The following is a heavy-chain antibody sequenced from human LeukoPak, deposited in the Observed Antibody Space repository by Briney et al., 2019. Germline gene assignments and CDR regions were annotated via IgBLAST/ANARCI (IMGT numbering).Heavy chain of an antibody. J-gene: IGHJ3*02. V-gene: IGHV1-2*02. CDR3: ARGFNPTPFDI. D-gene: IGHD3-3*01. Sequence: ASLKVSCKASGYTFTDYYIHWVRQAPGQGLEGMGWINPNSGGTNYAQKFQDRVTMARDTSISTAYMELSRLRSDDTAVYYCARGFNPTPFDIWGQGTMVTVSS. CDR1: GYTFTDYY. CDR2: INPNSGGT.